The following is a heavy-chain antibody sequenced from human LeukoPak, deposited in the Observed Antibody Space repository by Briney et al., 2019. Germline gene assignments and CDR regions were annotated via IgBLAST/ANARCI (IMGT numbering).Heavy chain of an antibody. CDR3: ATHRGVGATTDFDY. CDR1: GFTFNSYA. Sequence: GGSLRLSCVASGFTFNSYAMSWVRQAPGKGLEWVSAISGSGSSTYYADSVKGRFTISRDNFKNTLYLQMNSLRAEDTAVYYCATHRGVGATTDFDYWGQGTLVTVSS. D-gene: IGHD1-26*01. CDR2: ISGSGSST. V-gene: IGHV3-23*01. J-gene: IGHJ4*02.